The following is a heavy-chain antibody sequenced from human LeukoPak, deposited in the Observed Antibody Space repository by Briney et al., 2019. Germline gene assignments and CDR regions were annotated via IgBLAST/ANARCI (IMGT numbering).Heavy chain of an antibody. D-gene: IGHD1-1*01. Sequence: GASVKVSCTASGGTFSIYAISWVRQAPGQGLEWMGGIIPIFGTANYAQKFQGRVTITADESTSTAYMELSSLRSEDTAVYYCASGVRREEWFDPWGQGTLVTVSS. CDR1: GGTFSIYA. J-gene: IGHJ5*02. V-gene: IGHV1-69*13. CDR2: IIPIFGTA. CDR3: ASGVRREEWFDP.